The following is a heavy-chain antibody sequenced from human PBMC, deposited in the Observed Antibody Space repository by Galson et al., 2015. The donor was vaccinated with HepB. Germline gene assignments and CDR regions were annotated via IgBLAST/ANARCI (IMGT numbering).Heavy chain of an antibody. CDR3: VGRHFDWLEGGYFDY. D-gene: IGHD3-9*01. J-gene: IGHJ4*02. V-gene: IGHV4-59*08. CDR2: IHYTGST. CDR1: GGSISNSY. Sequence: ETLSLTCTVSGGSISNSYWSLIRQPPEKRLEWIGKIHYTGSTKFNPSLKSRVTISADTSKNQFSLKLDSVTAEDTAVYYCVGRHFDWLEGGYFDYWGLGTLVTVSS.